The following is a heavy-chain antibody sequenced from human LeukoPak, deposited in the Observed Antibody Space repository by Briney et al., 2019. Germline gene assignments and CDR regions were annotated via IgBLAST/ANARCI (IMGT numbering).Heavy chain of an antibody. J-gene: IGHJ6*02. CDR1: GYTLTELS. CDR3: ATDRGVQIYYYDCMDV. Sequence: ASVKVSCKVSGYTLTELSMHWVRQAPGKGLEWMGGFDPEDGETIYAQKFQGRVTMTEDTSTDKAYMELSSLRSEDTAVYYCATDRGVQIYYYDCMDVWGQGTTVTVSS. V-gene: IGHV1-24*01. CDR2: FDPEDGET.